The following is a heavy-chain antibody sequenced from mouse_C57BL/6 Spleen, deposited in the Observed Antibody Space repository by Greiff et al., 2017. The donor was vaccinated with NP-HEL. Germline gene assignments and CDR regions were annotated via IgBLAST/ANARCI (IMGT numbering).Heavy chain of an antibody. CDR2: IDPETGGT. CDR1: GYTFTDYE. CDR3: TRSYYSTFYFDY. D-gene: IGHD2-5*01. J-gene: IGHJ2*01. Sequence: QVQLQQSGAELVRPGASVTLSCKASGYTFTDYEMHWVKQTPVHGLEWIGAIDPETGGTAYNQKFKGKAILTADKSSSTAYMELRSLTSEDSAVYYCTRSYYSTFYFDYWGQGTTLTVAS. V-gene: IGHV1-15*01.